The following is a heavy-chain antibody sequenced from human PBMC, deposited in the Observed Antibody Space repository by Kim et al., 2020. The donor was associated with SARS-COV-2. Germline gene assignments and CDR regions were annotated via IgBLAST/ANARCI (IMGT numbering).Heavy chain of an antibody. V-gene: IGHV3-48*02. CDR2: ISSSSSTI. J-gene: IGHJ4*02. D-gene: IGHD3-9*01. Sequence: GGSLRLSCAASGFTFSSYSMNWVRQAPGKGLEWVSYISSSSSTIYYADSVKGRFTISRDNAKNSLYLQMNSLRDEDTAVYYCARDISYYDILTGYYGLDYWGQGTLVTVLS. CDR1: GFTFSSYS. CDR3: ARDISYYDILTGYYGLDY.